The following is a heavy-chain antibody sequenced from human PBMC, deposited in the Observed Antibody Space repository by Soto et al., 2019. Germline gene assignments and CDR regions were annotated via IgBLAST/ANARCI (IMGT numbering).Heavy chain of an antibody. CDR2: INHSGST. Sequence: SETLSHTWAVYGGSFSGYYWTWIRQPPGAGLEWIGEINHSGSTNYNPSLKSRVTISVDTSKNQFSLKLSSVTAADTAVYYCARRYGYYFDYWGQGTLVTVSS. CDR3: ARRYGYYFDY. CDR1: GGSFSGYY. V-gene: IGHV4-34*01. D-gene: IGHD3-9*01. J-gene: IGHJ4*02.